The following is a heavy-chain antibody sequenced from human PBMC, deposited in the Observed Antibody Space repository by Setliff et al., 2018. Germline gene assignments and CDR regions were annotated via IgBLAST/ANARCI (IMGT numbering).Heavy chain of an antibody. D-gene: IGHD3-3*01. CDR3: ARTGVVIIYPPWPLNYNGMDV. V-gene: IGHV1-18*01. Sequence: GASVKVSCKASGYTFTSYGISWVRQAPGQGLEWMGWISAYNGNTNYAQKLQGRVTMTTDTSTSTAYMELRSLRSDDTAVYYCARTGVVIIYPPWPLNYNGMDVWGQGTTVTVSS. CDR2: ISAYNGNT. J-gene: IGHJ6*02. CDR1: GYTFTSYG.